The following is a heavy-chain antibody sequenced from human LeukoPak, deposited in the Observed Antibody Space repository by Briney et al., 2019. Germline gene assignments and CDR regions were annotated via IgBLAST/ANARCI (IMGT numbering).Heavy chain of an antibody. Sequence: SETLSLTCAVYGGSFSGYYWSWIRQPPGKGLEWIGEISHSGSTNYNPSLKSRVTISVDTSKNQFSLKLSSVTAADTAVYYCARGGRIDYWGQGTLVTVSS. J-gene: IGHJ4*02. CDR1: GGSFSGYY. CDR2: ISHSGST. CDR3: ARGGRIDY. V-gene: IGHV4-34*01.